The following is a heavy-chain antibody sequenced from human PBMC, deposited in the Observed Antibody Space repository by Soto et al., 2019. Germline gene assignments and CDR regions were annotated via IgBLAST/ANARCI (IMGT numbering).Heavy chain of an antibody. D-gene: IGHD3-3*01. J-gene: IGHJ4*02. V-gene: IGHV3-9*01. CDR3: AKDNKASTLRFLNAVDY. CDR2: ISWNSGSI. Sequence: GGSLRLSCAASGFTFDDYAMHWVRQAPGKGLEWVSGISWNSGSIGYADSVKGRFTISRDNAKNSLYLQMNSLRAEDTALYYCAKDNKASTLRFLNAVDYWGQGTLVTVSS. CDR1: GFTFDDYA.